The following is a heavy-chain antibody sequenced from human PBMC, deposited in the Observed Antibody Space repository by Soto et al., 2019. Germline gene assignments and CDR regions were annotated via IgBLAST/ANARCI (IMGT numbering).Heavy chain of an antibody. D-gene: IGHD6-19*01. V-gene: IGHV4-39*01. Sequence: SETLSLTCTVSGGSISNSSYLWGWIRQPPGKGLQWIGSVSYSGSTYYNPSLKSRVTISADTSKTQSSLRLSSVTAADTAVYYCSRIAVSGPITGFDYWGRGALVTVSS. CDR2: VSYSGST. CDR3: SRIAVSGPITGFDY. CDR1: GGSISNSSYL. J-gene: IGHJ4*02.